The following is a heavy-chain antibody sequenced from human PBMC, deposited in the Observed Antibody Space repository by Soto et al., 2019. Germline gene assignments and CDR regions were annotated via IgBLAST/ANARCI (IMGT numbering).Heavy chain of an antibody. CDR1: GFTLSGYV. CDR3: ATGRKRQHSYGMDV. CDR2: ISYDGSDK. V-gene: IGHV3-30-3*01. J-gene: IGHJ6*02. Sequence: GGSLRLSCAASGFTLSGYVLHWVRQAPGKELEWVALISYDGSDKNYGDSVKGRFSIARDNSKNTLYLQMDSLSAEDTAMYYCATGRKRQHSYGMDVSSHGTTDTVSS. D-gene: IGHD6-13*01.